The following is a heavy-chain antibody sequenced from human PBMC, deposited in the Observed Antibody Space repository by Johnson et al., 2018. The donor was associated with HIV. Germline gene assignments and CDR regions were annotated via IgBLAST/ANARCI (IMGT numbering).Heavy chain of an antibody. V-gene: IGHV3-7*01. CDR3: ARDGEDLQIAFDI. D-gene: IGHD3-10*01. J-gene: IGHJ3*02. CDR2: IKQDGSEK. Sequence: VQLVESGGGLVQPGGSLRLSCAASGFTFSSYWMSWVRQAPGKGLEWVANIKQDGSEKYYVDSVKGRFTISRDNAKNSLYLQMNSLRAEDTAVYYCARDGEDLQIAFDIWGQGTMVTVSS. CDR1: GFTFSSYW.